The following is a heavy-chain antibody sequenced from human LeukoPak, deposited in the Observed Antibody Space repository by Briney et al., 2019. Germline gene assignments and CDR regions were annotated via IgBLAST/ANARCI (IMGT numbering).Heavy chain of an antibody. J-gene: IGHJ6*03. CDR1: GFTLSTYT. CDR2: ISSSSNYI. V-gene: IGHV3-21*04. Sequence: PGGSLRLSCAASGFTLSTYTMNWVRQAPGKGLEWVSSISSSSNYIYYADSVKGRFTISRDDAKNSLSLQMNSLRAEDTAVYYCAKVKGSGSYHLYYYYYYMDVWGKGTTVTVSS. D-gene: IGHD3-10*01. CDR3: AKVKGSGSYHLYYYYYYMDV.